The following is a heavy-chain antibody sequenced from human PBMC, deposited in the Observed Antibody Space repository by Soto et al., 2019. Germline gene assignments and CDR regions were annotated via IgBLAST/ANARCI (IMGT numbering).Heavy chain of an antibody. CDR3: ERAGSITIFSTGYPLNAFDI. CDR2: IKQDGSEK. Sequence: EVQLVESGGGLVQPGGSLRLSCAASGFTFSSYWMSWVRQAPGKGLEWVANIKQDGSEKYYVDSVKGRFTISRDNAKNSLYLQMNSLRAEDTAVYYCERAGSITIFSTGYPLNAFDIWGQGTMVTVSS. D-gene: IGHD3-9*01. V-gene: IGHV3-7*01. CDR1: GFTFSSYW. J-gene: IGHJ3*02.